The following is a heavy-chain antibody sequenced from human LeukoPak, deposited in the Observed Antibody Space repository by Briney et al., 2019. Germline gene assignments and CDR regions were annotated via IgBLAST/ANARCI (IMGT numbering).Heavy chain of an antibody. CDR3: TRGGELMNF. Sequence: SETLSLTCTVSGVSISSYYWSWIRQPPGKGLEWIGYLFYSGSTNYNPSLKSRVTISIDASKNQFSLRLSSVTAADTAVYYCTRGGELMNFWGQGTLVTVSS. CDR1: GVSISSYY. D-gene: IGHD1-26*01. CDR2: LFYSGST. J-gene: IGHJ4*02. V-gene: IGHV4-59*08.